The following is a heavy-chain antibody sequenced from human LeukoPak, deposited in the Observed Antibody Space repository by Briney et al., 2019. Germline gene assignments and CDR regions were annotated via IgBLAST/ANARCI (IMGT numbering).Heavy chain of an antibody. V-gene: IGHV3-53*01. J-gene: IGHJ4*02. CDR2: FYSGGST. CDR3: AKAGRSSGWYWFAY. CDR1: GFTVSSNY. Sequence: GGSLRLSCAASGFTVSSNYMTWVRQVPGKGLEWVSVFYSGGSTYYADSVKGRFTISRDKSKNTLFLQMNSLRAEDTAVYYCAKAGRSSGWYWFAYWGQGTLVTVSS. D-gene: IGHD6-19*01.